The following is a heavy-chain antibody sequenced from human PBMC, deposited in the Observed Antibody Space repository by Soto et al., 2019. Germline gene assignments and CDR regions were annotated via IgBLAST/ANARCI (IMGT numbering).Heavy chain of an antibody. CDR1: GFTFSSYG. V-gene: IGHV3-33*01. Sequence: QVQLVESGGGVVQPGRSLRLSCAASGFTFSSYGMHWVRQAPGKGLEWVAVIWYDGSNKYYADSVKGRFTISRDNSKNMLYLQMNSLRAEDTAVYYCAREREDYGDRDPHPDIWGQGTMVTVSS. CDR2: IWYDGSNK. CDR3: AREREDYGDRDPHPDI. D-gene: IGHD4-17*01. J-gene: IGHJ3*02.